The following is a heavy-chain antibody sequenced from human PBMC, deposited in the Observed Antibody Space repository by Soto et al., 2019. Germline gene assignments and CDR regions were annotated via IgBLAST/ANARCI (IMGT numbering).Heavy chain of an antibody. CDR3: ARAGRAVSMDV. V-gene: IGHV4-30-2*01. D-gene: IGHD4-4*01. CDR2: IYHSGST. CDR1: GGSISSGGYS. J-gene: IGHJ6*02. Sequence: QLQLQESGSGLVKPSQTLSLTCAVSGGSISSGGYSWIWLRQPPGKGLEGIGYIYHSGSTYYNPSIKSRVTISVDRSKNQCSLKLSSVTAADTAVYYCARAGRAVSMDVWGQGTTVTVSS.